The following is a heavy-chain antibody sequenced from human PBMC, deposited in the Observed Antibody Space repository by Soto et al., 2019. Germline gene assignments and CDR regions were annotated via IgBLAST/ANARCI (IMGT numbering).Heavy chain of an antibody. CDR1: GYTFTSYY. V-gene: IGHV1-3*01. CDR2: INAGNGNT. CDR3: AREYYYDSSGLPKVYGMDV. Sequence: ASVKVSCKASGYTFTSYYMHWVRQAPGQRLEWMGWINAGNGNTKYSQKFQGRVTMTRDTSTSTVYMELSSLRSEDTAVYYCAREYYYDSSGLPKVYGMDVWGQGTTVTVSS. J-gene: IGHJ6*02. D-gene: IGHD3-22*01.